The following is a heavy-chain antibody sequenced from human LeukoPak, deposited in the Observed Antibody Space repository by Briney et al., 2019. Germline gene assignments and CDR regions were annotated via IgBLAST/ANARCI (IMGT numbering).Heavy chain of an antibody. CDR3: ASPWIAAAGSAGDY. V-gene: IGHV3-11*01. Sequence: PGGSLRLSCAASAFTFSDYYMSWIRQAPGKGLEWISYISSSGSTISYAGSVKGRFTISRDNAKNSLYLQMNSLRAEDTAVYYCASPWIAAAGSAGDYWGQGTLVTVSS. CDR1: AFTFSDYY. J-gene: IGHJ4*02. CDR2: ISSSGSTI. D-gene: IGHD6-13*01.